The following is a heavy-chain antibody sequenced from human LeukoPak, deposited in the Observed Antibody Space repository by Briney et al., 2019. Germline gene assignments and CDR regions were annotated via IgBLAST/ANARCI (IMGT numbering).Heavy chain of an antibody. J-gene: IGHJ6*02. D-gene: IGHD2-15*01. CDR3: VRGGSSRPRGMDV. CDR1: GGSFSGYY. V-gene: IGHV4-34*01. Sequence: SETLSLTCAVYGGSFSGYYWSWIRQPPGKGLGWIGEINHSGSTNYNPSLKSRVTISVDTSKNQFSLKLSSVTAADTAVYYCVRGGSSRPRGMDVWGQGTTVTVSS. CDR2: INHSGST.